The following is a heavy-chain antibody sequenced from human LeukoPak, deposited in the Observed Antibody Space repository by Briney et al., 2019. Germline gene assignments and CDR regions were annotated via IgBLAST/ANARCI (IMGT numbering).Heavy chain of an antibody. V-gene: IGHV4-59*08. CDR1: GGSITSHY. Sequence: SETLSLTCTVSGGSITSHYWSWIRQPPGKGLEWIGYIYYSGSTNYNPSLKGRVTISVDTSKNQFSLKLSSVTAADTAVYYCARHLADDSSGYYKDYWGQGTLVTVSS. CDR3: ARHLADDSSGYYKDY. CDR2: IYYSGST. D-gene: IGHD3-22*01. J-gene: IGHJ4*02.